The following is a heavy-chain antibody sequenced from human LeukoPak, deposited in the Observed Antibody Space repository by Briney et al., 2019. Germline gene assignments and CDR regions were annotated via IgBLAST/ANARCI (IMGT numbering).Heavy chain of an antibody. Sequence: SQTLSLTCTVSGGSISSGDYYWSWIRQPPGKGLEWIGYIYYSGSTYYNPSLKSRVTISVDTSKNQFSLKLSSVTAADTAVYYCASPLGSYSDAFDIWGQGTMVTVSS. J-gene: IGHJ3*02. CDR1: GGSISSGDYY. V-gene: IGHV4-30-4*08. CDR2: IYYSGST. D-gene: IGHD1-26*01. CDR3: ASPLGSYSDAFDI.